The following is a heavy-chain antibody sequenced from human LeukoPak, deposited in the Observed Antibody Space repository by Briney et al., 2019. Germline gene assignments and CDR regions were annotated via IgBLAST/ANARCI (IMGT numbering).Heavy chain of an antibody. CDR2: IYYSGST. CDR3: AREGGSNAFDI. Sequence: KASETLSLTCTVSGGSISSYYWSWIRQPPGKGLEWIGYIYYSGSTNYNPSLKSRVTISVDTSKNRFSLKLSSVTAADTAVYYCAREGGSNAFDIWGQGTMVTVSS. V-gene: IGHV4-59*01. D-gene: IGHD6-13*01. CDR1: GGSISSYY. J-gene: IGHJ3*02.